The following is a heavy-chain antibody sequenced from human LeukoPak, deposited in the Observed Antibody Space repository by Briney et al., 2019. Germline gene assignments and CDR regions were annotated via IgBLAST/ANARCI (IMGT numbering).Heavy chain of an antibody. CDR2: INPNSGGT. D-gene: IGHD3-10*01. CDR3: ARVVARITMVRGVVPGDY. Sequence: ASVKVSCKASGYTFTGYYMHWVRQAPGRGLEWMGWINPNSGGTNYAQKFQGRVTMTRDTSISTAYMELSRLRSDDTAVYYCARVVARITMVRGVVPGDYWGQGTLVTVSS. CDR1: GYTFTGYY. V-gene: IGHV1-2*02. J-gene: IGHJ4*02.